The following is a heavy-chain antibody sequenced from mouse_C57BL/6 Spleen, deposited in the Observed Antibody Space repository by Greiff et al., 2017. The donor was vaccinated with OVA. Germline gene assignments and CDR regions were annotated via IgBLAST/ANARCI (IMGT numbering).Heavy chain of an antibody. CDR2: ISYDGSN. J-gene: IGHJ1*03. V-gene: IGHV3-6*01. Sequence: DVKLQESGPGLVKPSQSLSLTCSVTGYSITSGYYWNWIRQFPGNKLEWMGYISYDGSNNYNPSLKNRISITRDTSKNQFFLKLNSVTTEDTATYYCARDGSPPYYGSSPRYFDVWGTGTTVTVSS. CDR3: ARDGSPPYYGSSPRYFDV. D-gene: IGHD1-1*01. CDR1: GYSITSGYY.